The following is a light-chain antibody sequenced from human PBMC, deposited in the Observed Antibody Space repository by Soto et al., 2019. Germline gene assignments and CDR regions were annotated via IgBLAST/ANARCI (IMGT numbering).Light chain of an antibody. Sequence: DIQLTQSPSFLSASVGDRVTITCRASQGISSSLAWYQHTPGQAPKLLIYASSTLQSGVPSRFSGSGSGTEFTLTNSSLQPEDFATDYCQQLNTLPVTFGQGTLLDI. CDR2: ASS. CDR1: QGISSS. V-gene: IGKV1-9*01. CDR3: QQLNTLPVT. J-gene: IGKJ5*01.